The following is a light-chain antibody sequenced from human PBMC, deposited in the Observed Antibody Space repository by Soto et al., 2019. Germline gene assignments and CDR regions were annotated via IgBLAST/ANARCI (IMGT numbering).Light chain of an antibody. CDR3: QSYDSSTVV. Sequence: NFMLTQPHSVSESPGKTVTISCTRSSGSIASNYVQWYQQRPGSAPTTVIYADNQRPSGVPDRVSGSTDSSSNSASLTISGLKTEDEADYYCQSYDSSTVVFGGGTKVTVL. J-gene: IGLJ2*01. CDR1: SGSIASNY. CDR2: ADN. V-gene: IGLV6-57*04.